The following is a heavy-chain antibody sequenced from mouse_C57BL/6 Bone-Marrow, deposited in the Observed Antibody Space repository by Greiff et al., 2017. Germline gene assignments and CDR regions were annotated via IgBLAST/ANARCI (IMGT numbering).Heavy chain of an antibody. CDR1: GYTFTSYG. CDR2: IYPRSGNT. J-gene: IGHJ1*03. CDR3: ARKDDGYYGWYFDV. D-gene: IGHD2-3*01. Sequence: QVHVKQSGAELARPGASVKLSCKASGYTFTSYGISWVKQRTGQGLEWIGEIYPRSGNTYYNEKFKGKATLTADKSSSTAYMELRSLTSEDSAVYFCARKDDGYYGWYFDVWGTGTTVTVSS. V-gene: IGHV1-81*01.